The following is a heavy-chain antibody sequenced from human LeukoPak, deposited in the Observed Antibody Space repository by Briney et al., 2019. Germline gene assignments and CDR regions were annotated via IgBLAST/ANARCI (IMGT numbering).Heavy chain of an antibody. J-gene: IGHJ4*02. CDR2: IYSGSNT. D-gene: IGHD3-22*01. V-gene: IGHV3-66*01. CDR1: GFTVSNNY. CDR3: ARGGTMIVNY. Sequence: GGSLRLSCAASGFTVSNNYMIWVRQAPGKGLEWVSVIYSGSNTYYADSVKGRFTISRDNSKNTLYLQMNSLRAEDTAVYYCARGGTMIVNYWGQGTLVTVSS.